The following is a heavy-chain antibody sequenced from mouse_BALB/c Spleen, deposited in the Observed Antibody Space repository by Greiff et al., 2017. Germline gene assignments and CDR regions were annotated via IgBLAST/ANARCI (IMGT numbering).Heavy chain of an antibody. CDR3: TSTTAYWYFDV. V-gene: IGHV6-6*02. J-gene: IGHJ1*01. CDR1: GFTFSNYW. D-gene: IGHD1-2*01. CDR2: IRLKSNNYAT. Sequence: EVKLEESGGGLVQPGGSMKLSCVASGFTFSNYWMNWVRQSPEKGLEWVAEIRLKSNNYATHYAESVQGRFTISRDDSKSSVYLQMNNLRAEDTGIYYCTSTTAYWYFDVWGAGTTVTVSS.